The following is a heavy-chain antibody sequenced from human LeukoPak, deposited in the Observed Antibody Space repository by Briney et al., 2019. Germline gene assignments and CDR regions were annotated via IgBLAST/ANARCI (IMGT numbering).Heavy chain of an antibody. CDR1: GFTFSSFA. D-gene: IGHD3-10*01. CDR3: ARGLVRGVPISPLDY. CDR2: INHSGST. J-gene: IGHJ4*02. Sequence: PGGSLRLSCAASGFTFSSFAMSWVRQAPGKGLEWIGEINHSGSTNYNPSLKSRVTISVDTSKNQSSLKLSSVTAADTAVYYCARGLVRGVPISPLDYWGQGTLVTVSS. V-gene: IGHV4-34*01.